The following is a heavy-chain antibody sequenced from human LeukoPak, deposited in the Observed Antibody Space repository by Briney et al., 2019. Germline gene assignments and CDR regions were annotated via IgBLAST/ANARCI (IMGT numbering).Heavy chain of an antibody. J-gene: IGHJ5*02. Sequence: SETLSLTCTVSGGSISSYYWSWIRQPPGKGLEWIGYIYYSGSTNYNPSLKSRVTISVDTSKNQFSLKLSSVTAADTAVYYCARVIGNPNRITMIGFDPWGQGTLVTVSS. CDR2: IYYSGST. CDR1: GGSISSYY. V-gene: IGHV4-59*01. D-gene: IGHD3-22*01. CDR3: ARVIGNPNRITMIGFDP.